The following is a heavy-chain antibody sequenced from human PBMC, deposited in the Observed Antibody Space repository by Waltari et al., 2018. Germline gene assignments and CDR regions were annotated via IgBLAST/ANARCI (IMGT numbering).Heavy chain of an antibody. CDR1: GGSISSSSYY. J-gene: IGHJ4*02. D-gene: IGHD1-26*01. Sequence: QLQLQESGPGLVKPSETLSLTCTVSGGSISSSSYYWGWIRQPPGKGLEWIGSIYYSGSTNYNPSLKGRVTISVDTSKNQFSLKLSSVTAADTAVYYCARDGIVGATSLDYWGQGTLVTVSS. V-gene: IGHV4-39*07. CDR2: IYYSGST. CDR3: ARDGIVGATSLDY.